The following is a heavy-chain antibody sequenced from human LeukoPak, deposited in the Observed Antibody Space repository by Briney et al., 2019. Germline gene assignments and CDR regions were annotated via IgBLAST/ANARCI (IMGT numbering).Heavy chain of an antibody. D-gene: IGHD1-26*01. CDR3: ARGRWELHYYGMDV. V-gene: IGHV4-4*07. J-gene: IGHJ6*02. Sequence: KPSETLSLTCTVSGGSISSYYWSWIRQPAGKGLEWIGRIYTSGSTNYNPSLKSRVTMSVDTSKNQFSLKLSSVTAADTAVYYCARGRWELHYYGMDVWGQGTTVTVSS. CDR2: IYTSGST. CDR1: GGSISSYY.